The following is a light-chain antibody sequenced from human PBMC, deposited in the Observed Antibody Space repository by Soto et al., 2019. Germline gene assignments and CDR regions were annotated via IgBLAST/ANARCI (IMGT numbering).Light chain of an antibody. CDR1: ISDVGGYNY. CDR3: CSYAGTLQVV. V-gene: IGLV2-11*01. Sequence: QSALTQPRSVSGSPGQSVTISCTGTISDVGGYNYVSWYQQHPGKAPKLMIYDVSKRPSGVPDRFSGSKSGNTASLTISGLQAEDEADYYCCSYAGTLQVVFGGGTKLTVL. J-gene: IGLJ2*01. CDR2: DVS.